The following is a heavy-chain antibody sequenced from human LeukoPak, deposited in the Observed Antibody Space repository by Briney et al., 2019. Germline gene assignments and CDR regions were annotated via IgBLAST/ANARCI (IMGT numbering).Heavy chain of an antibody. V-gene: IGHV3-64*01. CDR1: GFTFGSYA. D-gene: IGHD3-10*01. CDR3: ARAVGRGAFDI. J-gene: IGHJ3*02. Sequence: GGSLRLSCAASGFTFGSYAMHWVRQAPGKGLEYVSAISSNGGSTYYANSVKGRFTISRDNSKNTLYLQMGSLRAEDMAVYYCARAVGRGAFDIWGQGTMVTVSS. CDR2: ISSNGGST.